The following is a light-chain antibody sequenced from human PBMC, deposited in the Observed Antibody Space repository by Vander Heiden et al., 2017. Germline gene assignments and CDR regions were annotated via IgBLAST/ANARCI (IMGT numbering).Light chain of an antibody. V-gene: IGLV1-40*01. CDR2: VNI. CDR3: QSYDSSLSAHV. CDR1: SSNIGAGYD. J-gene: IGLJ1*01. Sequence: QPVLTQPPSVSGAPGQRVTISCTGSSSNIGAGYDVHWYQQLPGTAPKLLIYVNINRPSGVPDRFSGSKSGTSASLAITGLQAEDEADYYCQSYDSSLSAHVFGTGTKVTVL.